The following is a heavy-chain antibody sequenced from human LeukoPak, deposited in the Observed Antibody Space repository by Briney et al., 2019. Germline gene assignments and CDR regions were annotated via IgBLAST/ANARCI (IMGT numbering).Heavy chain of an antibody. CDR3: ARRDFLGDYYYYMDV. D-gene: IGHD2/OR15-2a*01. J-gene: IGHJ6*03. CDR2: ISSSSSTI. V-gene: IGHV3-48*01. Sequence: PGGSLRLSCAASGFTFSSYSMNWVRQAPGKGLEWVSYISSSSSTIYYADSVKGRFTISRDNAKNSLYLQMNSLRAEDTALYYCARRDFLGDYYYYMDVWGKGTTVTVSS. CDR1: GFTFSSYS.